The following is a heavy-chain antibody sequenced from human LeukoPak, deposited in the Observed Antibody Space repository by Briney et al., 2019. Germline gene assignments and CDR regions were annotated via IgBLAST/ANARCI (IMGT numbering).Heavy chain of an antibody. V-gene: IGHV3-21*01. CDR2: ISSSSSYI. CDR3: ARTHGARRTDY. D-gene: IGHD2-2*01. CDR1: GFTFSSYS. J-gene: IGHJ4*02. Sequence: GGSLRLSCAASGFTFSSYSMNWVRQAPGKGLEWVSSISSSSSYIYYADSVKGRFTISRDNAKNSLYLQMNSLRAEDTAAYYCARTHGARRTDYWGQGTLVTVSS.